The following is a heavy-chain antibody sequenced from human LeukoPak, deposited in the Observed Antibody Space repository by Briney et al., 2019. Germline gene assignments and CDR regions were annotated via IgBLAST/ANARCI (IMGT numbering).Heavy chain of an antibody. CDR1: GGTFSSSA. V-gene: IGHV1-69*06. Sequence: SVKVSCKASGGTFSSSAISWVRQAPGQGLEWMGGIIPIFGTANYAQKFQGRVTITADKSTSTAYMELSSLRSEDTAVYYCAVWAFDYYGSGSYWPEPHDYYYYGMDVWGKGTTVTVSS. D-gene: IGHD3-10*01. J-gene: IGHJ6*04. CDR2: IIPIFGTA. CDR3: AVWAFDYYGSGSYWPEPHDYYYYGMDV.